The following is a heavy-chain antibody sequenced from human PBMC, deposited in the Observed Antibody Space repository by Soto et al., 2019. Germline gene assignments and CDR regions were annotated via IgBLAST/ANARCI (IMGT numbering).Heavy chain of an antibody. V-gene: IGHV3-30*18. CDR1: GFTFSSYG. Sequence: GGSLRLSCAASGFTFSSYGMHWVRQAPGKGLEWVAVISYDGSNKYYADSVKGRFTISRDNSKNTLYLQMNSLRAEDTAVYYCAKDKRGNYPLYGMDVWGQGTTVTVLL. D-gene: IGHD4-4*01. J-gene: IGHJ6*02. CDR2: ISYDGSNK. CDR3: AKDKRGNYPLYGMDV.